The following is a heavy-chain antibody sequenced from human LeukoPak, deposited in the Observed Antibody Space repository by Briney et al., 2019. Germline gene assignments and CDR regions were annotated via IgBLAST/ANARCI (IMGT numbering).Heavy chain of an antibody. Sequence: PGGSLRLSCAASGFTFSNYAMSWVRQAPGKGLEWVSAISGSGGDTFYTDSVKGRFTISRDNSKNTLFLQMKALRAEDTAVYYFVKDSVVVAGLVHYFDYWGQGTLVNVSS. CDR1: GFTFSNYA. D-gene: IGHD2-15*01. V-gene: IGHV3-23*01. J-gene: IGHJ4*02. CDR2: ISGSGGDT. CDR3: VKDSVVVAGLVHYFDY.